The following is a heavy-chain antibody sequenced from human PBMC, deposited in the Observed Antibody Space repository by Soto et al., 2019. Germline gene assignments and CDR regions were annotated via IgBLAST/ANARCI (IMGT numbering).Heavy chain of an antibody. CDR2: IHPSASSA. Sequence: SLKICCTASGSTFSADWLTWVRQMPGTGLEWVGTIHPSASSADYGPSFGGQVSISVDKTINTVYLQWSNLATADTAMYLCAGRFRDASTWYGDHWLDPWGQGTLVTVSS. CDR1: GSTFSADW. CDR3: AGRFRDASTWYGDHWLDP. V-gene: IGHV5-10-1*01. D-gene: IGHD4-17*01. J-gene: IGHJ5*02.